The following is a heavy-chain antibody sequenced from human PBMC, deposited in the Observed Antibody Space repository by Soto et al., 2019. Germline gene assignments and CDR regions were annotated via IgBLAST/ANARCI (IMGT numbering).Heavy chain of an antibody. V-gene: IGHV1-69*13. D-gene: IGHD3-10*01. Sequence: ASVKVSCKASGGTSSSYAISWVRQAPGQGLEWMGGIIPIFGTANYAQKFQGRVTITADESTSTAYMELSSLRSEDTAVYYCAREGTATMVRGVLGPFDYWGQGTLVTVSS. CDR1: GGTSSSYA. J-gene: IGHJ4*02. CDR3: AREGTATMVRGVLGPFDY. CDR2: IIPIFGTA.